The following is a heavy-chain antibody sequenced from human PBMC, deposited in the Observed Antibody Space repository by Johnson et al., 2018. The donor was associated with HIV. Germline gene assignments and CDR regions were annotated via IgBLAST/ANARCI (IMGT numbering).Heavy chain of an antibody. V-gene: IGHV3-15*01. CDR3: TTVAGGASDI. D-gene: IGHD3-16*01. Sequence: VQLVESGGGLVQPGRSLRLACAASGFTFSGYGMHWVRQAPGKGLEWVGRIKSKTDGGTTDYAAPVKGRFTISRDDSKNTLYLQMNSLKTEDTAVYYCTTVAGGASDIWGQGTMVTVSS. CDR2: IKSKTDGGTT. CDR1: GFTFSGYG. J-gene: IGHJ3*02.